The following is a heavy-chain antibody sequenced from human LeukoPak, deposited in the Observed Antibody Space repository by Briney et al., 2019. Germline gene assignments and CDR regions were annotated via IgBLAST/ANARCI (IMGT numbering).Heavy chain of an antibody. CDR3: ARLFRSGSYSTLFDY. CDR2: INHSGST. J-gene: IGHJ4*02. Sequence: PSETLSLTCAVYGVSFSGYYWSWIRQPPGKGLEWIGEINHSGSTNDNPSLKSRVTISVDTSKNQLSLKLRSVTAADTAVYYCARLFRSGSYSTLFDYWGQGTLVTVSS. V-gene: IGHV4-34*01. D-gene: IGHD3-10*01. CDR1: GVSFSGYY.